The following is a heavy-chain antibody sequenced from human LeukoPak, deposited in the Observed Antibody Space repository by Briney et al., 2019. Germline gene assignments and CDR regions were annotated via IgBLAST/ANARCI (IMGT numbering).Heavy chain of an antibody. CDR2: INPSGGST. D-gene: IGHD3-10*01. V-gene: IGHV1-46*01. J-gene: IGHJ4*02. CDR3: AREAQWFGELLYGGLDY. Sequence: ASVKVSCKASGYTFTSYYMHWVRQAPAQGLEWMGIINPSGGSTSYAQKFQGRVTMTRDTSTSTVYMELSSLRSEDTAVYYCAREAQWFGELLYGGLDYWGQGTLVTVSS. CDR1: GYTFTSYY.